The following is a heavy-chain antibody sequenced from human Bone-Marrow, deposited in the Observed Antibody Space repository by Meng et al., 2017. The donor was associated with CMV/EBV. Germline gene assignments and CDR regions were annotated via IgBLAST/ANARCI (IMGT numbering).Heavy chain of an antibody. D-gene: IGHD2-8*01. Sequence: GESLKISCAASGFTFSSYAMSWVRQAPGKGLEWVSAISGSGGSTYYADSVKGRFTISRDNSKNTLYLQMNSLRAEDTAVYYCAKDPFCMADAFDIWGQGTMVTVSS. CDR1: GFTFSSYA. V-gene: IGHV3-23*01. CDR3: AKDPFCMADAFDI. J-gene: IGHJ3*02. CDR2: ISGSGGST.